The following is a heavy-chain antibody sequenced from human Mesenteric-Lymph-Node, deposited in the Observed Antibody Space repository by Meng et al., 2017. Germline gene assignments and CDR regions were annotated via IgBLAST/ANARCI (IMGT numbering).Heavy chain of an antibody. J-gene: IGHJ6*02. Sequence: GGSLRLSCTASGFTFSSYSMNWVRQAPGKGLEWVSSISTTSTYIYYADSVKGRFTISRDNAKNSLYLQMNSLRAEDTAVYYCARVPYDSSGYFLCGADVWGQGTMVTVSS. D-gene: IGHD3-22*01. CDR2: ISTTSTYI. V-gene: IGHV3-21*01. CDR1: GFTFSSYS. CDR3: ARVPYDSSGYFLCGADV.